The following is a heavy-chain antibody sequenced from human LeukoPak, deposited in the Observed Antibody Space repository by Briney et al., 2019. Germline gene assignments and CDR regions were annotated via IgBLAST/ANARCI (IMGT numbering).Heavy chain of an antibody. CDR2: ISGNGVTR. CDR3: AKGRDSGDRYYFDY. Sequence: PRGSLRLSCAASGFTFSNYAMTWARQAPGKGLEWVSAISGNGVTRYYADSVKGRFTISRDNSKNTLYLQMNSLRAEDTAVFYCAKGRDSGDRYYFDYWGQGTLVTVSS. V-gene: IGHV3-23*01. D-gene: IGHD4-17*01. CDR1: GFTFSNYA. J-gene: IGHJ4*02.